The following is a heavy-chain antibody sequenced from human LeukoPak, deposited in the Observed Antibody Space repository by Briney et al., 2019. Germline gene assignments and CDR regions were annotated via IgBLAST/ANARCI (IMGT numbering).Heavy chain of an antibody. D-gene: IGHD6-13*01. J-gene: IGHJ4*02. CDR3: ARSYSSSWYGDY. CDR2: ISRSGTTM. V-gene: IGHV3-11*01. Sequence: GGSLRLSCAASGFTFSNAWMSWVRQAPGKGLEWVSYISRSGTTMYYADSVKGRFTISRDNAKNSLHLQMNSLRAEDTAVYYCARSYSSSWYGDYWGQGALVTVSS. CDR1: GFTFSNAW.